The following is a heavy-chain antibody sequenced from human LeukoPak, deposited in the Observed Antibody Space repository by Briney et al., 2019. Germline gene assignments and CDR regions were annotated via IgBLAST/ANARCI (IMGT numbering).Heavy chain of an antibody. Sequence: ASVKVSCKASGYTFTGYYMHWVRQAPGQGLEWMGWINPNSGGTNYAQKLQGRVTMTTDTSTSTAYMELRSLRSDDTAVYYCARDSLRRITMIVVVHPPDYWGQGTLVTVSS. V-gene: IGHV1-2*02. J-gene: IGHJ4*02. CDR2: INPNSGGT. D-gene: IGHD3-22*01. CDR1: GYTFTGYY. CDR3: ARDSLRRITMIVVVHPPDY.